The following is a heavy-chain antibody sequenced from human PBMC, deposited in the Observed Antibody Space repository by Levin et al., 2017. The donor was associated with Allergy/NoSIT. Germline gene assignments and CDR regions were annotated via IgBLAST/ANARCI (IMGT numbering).Heavy chain of an antibody. CDR1: GYTFTGYY. D-gene: IGHD3-16*02. J-gene: IGHJ4*02. CDR3: ARDNERVIPFGGVID. Sequence: ASVKVSCKASGYTFTGYYMHWVRQAPGQGIEWMGWINPNSGGTNYAQKFQGRVTMTRDTSISTAYMELSRLRSGDTAVYYCARDNERVIPFGGVIDWGQGTLVTVSS. CDR2: INPNSGGT. V-gene: IGHV1-2*02.